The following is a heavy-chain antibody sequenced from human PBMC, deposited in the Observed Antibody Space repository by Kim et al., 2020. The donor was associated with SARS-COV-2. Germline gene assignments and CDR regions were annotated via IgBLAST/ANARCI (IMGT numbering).Heavy chain of an antibody. V-gene: IGHV3-11*06. Sequence: ADSVKGRFTISRDKARNSLFLQMVRLRAEDTSVYFCARGSQPYYYYGVDVWGQGTTVTVSS. CDR3: ARGSQPYYYYGVDV. D-gene: IGHD3-16*01. J-gene: IGHJ6*02.